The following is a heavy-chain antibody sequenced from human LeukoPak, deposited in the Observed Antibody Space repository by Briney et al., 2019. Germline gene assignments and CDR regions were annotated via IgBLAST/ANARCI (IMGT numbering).Heavy chain of an antibody. J-gene: IGHJ5*02. CDR3: ARADTSYSSSSGSWFDP. V-gene: IGHV3-72*01. Sequence: GGSLRLSCAASGFTFSEHYMDWVRQTPGKGLEWIGRTRNKANSYSTEYAASVKGRFTISRDESKNSLYLQMSSLKTEDTAVYYCARADTSYSSSSGSWFDPWGQGTLVTVSS. CDR1: GFTFSEHY. D-gene: IGHD6-6*01. CDR2: TRNKANSYST.